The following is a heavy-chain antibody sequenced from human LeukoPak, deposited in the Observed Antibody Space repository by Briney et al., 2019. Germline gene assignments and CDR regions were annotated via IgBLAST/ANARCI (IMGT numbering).Heavy chain of an antibody. Sequence: PSASVKVSCKASGYTFTSYDINWVRQATGQGLEWMGWMNPNSGDTGYAQKFQGRVTITRNTSISTAYMELSSLRSEDTAVYYCAVFGPYDFWSGKPDYWGQGTQVTVSS. CDR3: AVFGPYDFWSGKPDY. J-gene: IGHJ4*02. V-gene: IGHV1-8*03. D-gene: IGHD3-3*01. CDR2: MNPNSGDT. CDR1: GYTFTSYD.